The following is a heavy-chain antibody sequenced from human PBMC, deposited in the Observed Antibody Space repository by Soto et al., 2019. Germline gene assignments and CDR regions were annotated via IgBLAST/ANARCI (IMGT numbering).Heavy chain of an antibody. J-gene: IGHJ3*01. D-gene: IGHD2-2*01. CDR3: ASHRLSTWDAFDL. Sequence: PGESLKISCKGSGYRFSTYWIGWVRQMPGQGLEWMGIVFPADSNTRYSPSFQGQVTISADKSISTAYLQWNSLQASDTAMYYCASHRLSTWDAFDLWGQGTMVTVSS. CDR2: VFPADSNT. V-gene: IGHV5-51*01. CDR1: GYRFSTYW.